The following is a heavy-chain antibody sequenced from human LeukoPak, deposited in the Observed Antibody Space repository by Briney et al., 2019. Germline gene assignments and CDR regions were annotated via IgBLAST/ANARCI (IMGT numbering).Heavy chain of an antibody. CDR1: GGTFSSYA. D-gene: IGHD3-3*01. V-gene: IGHV1-69*13. CDR3: ARGTLRYDFWSGSPPAYYYGMDV. CDR2: IIPIFGTA. Sequence: ASVKVSCKASGGTFSSYAISWVRQAPGQGLEWVGGIIPIFGTANYAQKFQGRVTITADESTSTAYMELSSLRSEDTAVYYCARGTLRYDFWSGSPPAYYYGMDVWGQGTTVTVSS. J-gene: IGHJ6*02.